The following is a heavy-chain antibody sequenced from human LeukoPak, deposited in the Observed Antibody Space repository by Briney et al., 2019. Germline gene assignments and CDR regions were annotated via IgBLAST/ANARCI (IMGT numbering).Heavy chain of an antibody. CDR1: GGSVSSGSYY. J-gene: IGHJ4*02. V-gene: IGHV4-61*01. CDR2: ISYSGST. D-gene: IGHD3-22*01. CDR3: ARDSSGYFGY. Sequence: NPSETLSLTCTVSGGSVSSGSYYWSWIRQPPGEGLEWIGYISYSGSTNYNPSLKSRVTISVDTSKNQFSLKLSSVTAADTAVYYCARDSSGYFGYWGQGTLVTVSS.